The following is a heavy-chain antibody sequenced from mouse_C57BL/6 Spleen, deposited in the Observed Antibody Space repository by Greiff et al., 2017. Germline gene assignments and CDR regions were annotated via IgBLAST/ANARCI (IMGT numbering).Heavy chain of an antibody. CDR3: VRPVTGAYYYAMDY. CDR2: IRSKSNNYAT. J-gene: IGHJ4*01. Sequence: EVQLVESGGGLVQPKGSLKLSCAASGFSFNTYAMNWVRQAPGKGLEWVARIRSKSNNYATYYADSVKDRFTISRDDSESMLYLQMNNLKTEDTAMYYCVRPVTGAYYYAMDYWGQGTSVTVSS. D-gene: IGHD4-1*01. CDR1: GFSFNTYA. V-gene: IGHV10-1*01.